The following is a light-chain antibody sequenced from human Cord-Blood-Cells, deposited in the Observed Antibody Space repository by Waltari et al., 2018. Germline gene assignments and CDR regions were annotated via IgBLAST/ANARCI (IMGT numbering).Light chain of an antibody. J-gene: IGLJ1*01. Sequence: QSALTQPASVSGSPGQSITISCTGTSSDVGGYNYVSWYQQHPGKAPKLMIYEVSSRPSGVSNRVSGSKSGNTASLTISGLQDEDEADYCCSSYRSSSTYVFGTGTKVTVL. V-gene: IGLV2-14*01. CDR2: EVS. CDR1: SSDVGGYNY. CDR3: SSYRSSSTYV.